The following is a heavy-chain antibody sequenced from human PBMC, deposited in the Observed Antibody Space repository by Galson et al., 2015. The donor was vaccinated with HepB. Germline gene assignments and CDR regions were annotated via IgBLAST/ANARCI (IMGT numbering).Heavy chain of an antibody. CDR1: GFTFGDYA. CDR2: IRSKAYGGTT. Sequence: SLRLSCAASGFTFGDYAMSWFRQAPGKGLEWVGFIRSKAYGGTTEYAASVKGRFTISRDDSKSIAYLQMNSLKTEDTAVYYCNVYCSSTSCLGAFDIWGQGTMVTVSS. D-gene: IGHD2-2*01. CDR3: NVYCSSTSCLGAFDI. J-gene: IGHJ3*02. V-gene: IGHV3-49*03.